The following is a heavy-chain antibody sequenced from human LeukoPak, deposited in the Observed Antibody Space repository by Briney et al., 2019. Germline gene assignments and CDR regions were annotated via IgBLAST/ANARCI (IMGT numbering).Heavy chain of an antibody. CDR1: GCTFTNNF. CDR2: IKQDGSET. Sequence: GGSLRLYCAASGCTFTNNFMSWVRQVPGKGLEWVANIKQDGSETTYADSVRGRFTIFRDNAKDSVYLQMNSLRAEDSATYYCVREGFYFFDFWGQGTLVTVSS. V-gene: IGHV3-7*01. CDR3: VREGFYFFDF. J-gene: IGHJ4*01.